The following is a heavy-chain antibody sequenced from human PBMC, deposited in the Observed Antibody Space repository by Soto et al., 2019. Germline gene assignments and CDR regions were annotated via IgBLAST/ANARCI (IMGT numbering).Heavy chain of an antibody. J-gene: IGHJ6*02. D-gene: IGHD2-8*01. V-gene: IGHV1-18*01. CDR3: AKNGHPPYYYYGMDV. CDR1: GYSFSTYG. CDR2: ISGYNGDT. Sequence: QGQLVQSGAEVKQPGASAKVSCKASGYSFSTYGISWVRQAPGQGLEWMGWISGYNGDTNYAQKFQGRVTMTIDTSTTTAYLELRRLTYDDTAVYFCAKNGHPPYYYYGMDVWDQGTTVTVSS.